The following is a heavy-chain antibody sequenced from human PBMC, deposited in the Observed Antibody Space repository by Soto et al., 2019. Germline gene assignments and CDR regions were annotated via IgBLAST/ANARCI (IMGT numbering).Heavy chain of an antibody. CDR2: LGGGGDDT. D-gene: IGHD2-15*01. V-gene: IGHV3-23*01. CDR1: GFTFGNYA. CDR3: AKDAIPYKGVWAASDL. Sequence: GGSLRLSCAASGFTFGNYAMSWVRQAPGKGLEWVASLGGGGDDTYYAASVRGRFTVARDNSNNKLFLRRNSLTAEDTALYYCAKDAIPYKGVWAASDLWGQVTKVTGSS. J-gene: IGHJ3*01.